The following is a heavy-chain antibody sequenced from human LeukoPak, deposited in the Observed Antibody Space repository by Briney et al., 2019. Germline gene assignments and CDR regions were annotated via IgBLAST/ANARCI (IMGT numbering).Heavy chain of an antibody. CDR3: ARDPYFYHSGGYIFYFDY. Sequence: GGSLRLSCAASGFTFSNFWMSWVRQAPGKGLEWVANIKQDGGEKYYVDSVKGRFTISRDDAKNSLYLQMNSLRAEDTAVYYCARDPYFYHSGGYIFYFDYWGQGTLVTVSS. D-gene: IGHD3-22*01. CDR2: IKQDGGEK. CDR1: GFTFSNFW. J-gene: IGHJ4*02. V-gene: IGHV3-7*05.